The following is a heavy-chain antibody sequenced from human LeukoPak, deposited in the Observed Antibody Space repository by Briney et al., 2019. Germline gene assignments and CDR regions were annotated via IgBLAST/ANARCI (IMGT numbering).Heavy chain of an antibody. CDR3: MRGRVAGAN. D-gene: IGHD6-19*01. CDR1: GGSISGNH. CDR2: IYNSGDT. V-gene: IGHV4-59*01. J-gene: IGHJ4*02. Sequence: PSETLSLTCTVSGGSISGNHWSWIRQPPGKGLEWIGYIYNSGDTNYNPSLKSRVTISVDTSKKQFFLELSSVTAADTAVYYCMRGRVAGANWGQGTLVTVSS.